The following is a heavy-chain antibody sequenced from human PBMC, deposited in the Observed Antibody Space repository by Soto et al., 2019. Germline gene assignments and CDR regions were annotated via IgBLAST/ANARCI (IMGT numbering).Heavy chain of an antibody. D-gene: IGHD2-15*01. CDR2: IYSGGST. CDR1: GFTVSSNY. J-gene: IGHJ3*02. Sequence: GGSLRLSCAASGFTVSSNYMSWVRQAPGKGLEWVSVIYSGGSTYYADSVKGRFTISRDNSKNTMYLQMNSLRAEDTAVYYCAREGYCSGGSCPRDAFDIWGQGTMVTVSS. V-gene: IGHV3-66*01. CDR3: AREGYCSGGSCPRDAFDI.